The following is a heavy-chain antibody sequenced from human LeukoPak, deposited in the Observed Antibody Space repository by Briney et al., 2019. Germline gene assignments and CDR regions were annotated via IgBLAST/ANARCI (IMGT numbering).Heavy chain of an antibody. V-gene: IGHV3-30*04. D-gene: IGHD1-26*01. Sequence: GGSLRLSCIASGFTFSNHAMHWVRQAPGKGLEWVAVISDDGSNQHYADSVKGRITISRDSSKNTLYLQMDSLRTEDTAVYYCAKARHSGSFYGYFDYWGQGTLVTVSS. CDR2: ISDDGSNQ. J-gene: IGHJ4*02. CDR3: AKARHSGSFYGYFDY. CDR1: GFTFSNHA.